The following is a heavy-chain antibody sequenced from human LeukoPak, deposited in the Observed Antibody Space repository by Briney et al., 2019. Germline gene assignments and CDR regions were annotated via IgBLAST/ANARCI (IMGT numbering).Heavy chain of an antibody. CDR3: ARCGLGGIQLWLLPFDY. V-gene: IGHV3-21*06. CDR2: ISSSSNHI. J-gene: IGHJ4*02. Sequence: GGSLRLSCAASGFTFTTYSMNWVRQAPGKGLEWVSSISSSSNHIYYADSVKGRFTISRDNAQSSLYLQMNSLRAEDTAVYYCARCGLGGIQLWLLPFDYWGQGTLVTVSS. CDR1: GFTFTTYS. D-gene: IGHD5-18*01.